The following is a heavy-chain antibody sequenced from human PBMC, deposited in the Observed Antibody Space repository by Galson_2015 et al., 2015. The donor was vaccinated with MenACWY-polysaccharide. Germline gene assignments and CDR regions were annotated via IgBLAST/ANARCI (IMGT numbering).Heavy chain of an antibody. CDR1: GFTFSNYA. CDR2: ISDSCYST. J-gene: IGHJ4*02. Sequence: SLRLSCAASGFTFSNYAMSWVRQAPGKGLEWVSAISDSCYSTFYADSVKGRFTISRDNSKNTLFLQVNSLRVEDTAVYYCAKADCGGDCRLTDFWGQGALVTVSS. V-gene: IGHV3-23*01. D-gene: IGHD2-21*02. CDR3: AKADCGGDCRLTDF.